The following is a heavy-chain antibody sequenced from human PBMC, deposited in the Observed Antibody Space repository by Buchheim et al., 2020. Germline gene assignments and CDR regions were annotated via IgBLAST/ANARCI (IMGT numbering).Heavy chain of an antibody. CDR2: IVVGSGNT. Sequence: QMQLVQSGPEVKKPGTSVKVSCKASGFTFTSSAVQWVRQARGQRLEWIGWIVVGSGNTNYAQKFQERVTLTRDMSTSTAYIELSSLRAEDTAVYYWAAFSGIAAAGRVEGDYYYYGMDVWGQGTT. J-gene: IGHJ6*02. D-gene: IGHD6-13*01. V-gene: IGHV1-58*01. CDR1: GFTFTSSA. CDR3: AAFSGIAAAGRVEGDYYYYGMDV.